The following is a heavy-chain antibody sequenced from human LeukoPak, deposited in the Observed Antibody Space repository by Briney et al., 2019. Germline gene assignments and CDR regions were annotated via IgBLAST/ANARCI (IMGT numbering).Heavy chain of an antibody. CDR2: IYRSGRT. D-gene: IGHD5-24*01. J-gene: IGHJ3*02. V-gene: IGHV4-61*02. Sequence: SETLSLTCTVSGDSISSGSYYWSWIRQPAGKGLEWIGRIYRSGRTNYNPSLKSRVTISVDTSKNQFSLKLSSVTAADTAVYYCARHRRDGYISNAFDIWGQGTMVTVSS. CDR1: GDSISSGSYY. CDR3: ARHRRDGYISNAFDI.